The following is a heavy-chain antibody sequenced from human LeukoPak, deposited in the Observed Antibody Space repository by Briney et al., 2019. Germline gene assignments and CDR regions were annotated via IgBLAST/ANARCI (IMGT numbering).Heavy chain of an antibody. D-gene: IGHD5-18*01. CDR1: GFTFSSYA. J-gene: IGHJ4*02. V-gene: IGHV3-30-3*01. Sequence: PGGSLRLSCAASGFTFSSYAMHWVRQAPGKGLEWVAVISYDGSNKYYADSVKGRFTISRDNSKNTLYLQMNSLRAEDTAVYYCARGPAMVTYYFDYWGQGTLVTVSS. CDR3: ARGPAMVTYYFDY. CDR2: ISYDGSNK.